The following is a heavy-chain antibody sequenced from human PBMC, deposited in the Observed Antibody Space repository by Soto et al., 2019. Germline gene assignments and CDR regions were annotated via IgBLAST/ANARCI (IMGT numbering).Heavy chain of an antibody. D-gene: IGHD4-17*01. CDR3: VKNGDYSLQH. Sequence: SSLTLSLTWPVDGGSLDRRAWWCWVRQPPGKGLEWIGQIFLKGVTTYDASLNTRVTISVDMSKNLLSLELRSVTAADTAVYYCVKNGDYSLQHWGQGTLVTVSS. CDR1: GGSLDRRAW. J-gene: IGHJ1*01. V-gene: IGHV4-4*02. CDR2: IFLKGVT.